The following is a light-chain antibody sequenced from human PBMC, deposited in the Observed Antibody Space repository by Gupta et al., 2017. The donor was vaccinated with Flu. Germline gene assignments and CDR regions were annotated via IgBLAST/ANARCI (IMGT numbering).Light chain of an antibody. CDR3: LQYSNWPPNT. Sequence: EIVLTQSPATLSLSPGERATLSCRASQSVSSYLAWYQQKPGQAPRLLIYDASNRATGIPARFSGSGSGTDFTLTISSLEPEDFAVYYCLQYSNWPPNTFGQGTRLEIK. J-gene: IGKJ5*01. CDR2: DAS. CDR1: QSVSSY. V-gene: IGKV3-11*01.